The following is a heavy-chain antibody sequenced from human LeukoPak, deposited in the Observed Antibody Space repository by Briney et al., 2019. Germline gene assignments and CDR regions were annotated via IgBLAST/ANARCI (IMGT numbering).Heavy chain of an antibody. Sequence: SETLSLTCTVSGGSISSSSYYWGWIRQPPGKGLEWIGSIYYSGSTYYNPSLKSRVTISVDTSKNQFSLKLSSVTAADTAVYYCARPGLRRQLFPFDPWGQGTLVTVSS. D-gene: IGHD6-13*01. CDR2: IYYSGST. J-gene: IGHJ5*02. CDR1: GGSISSSSYY. V-gene: IGHV4-39*07. CDR3: ARPGLRRQLFPFDP.